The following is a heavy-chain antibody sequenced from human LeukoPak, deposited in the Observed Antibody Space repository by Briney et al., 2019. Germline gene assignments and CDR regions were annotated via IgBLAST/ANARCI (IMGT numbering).Heavy chain of an antibody. J-gene: IGHJ3*02. CDR3: ARDSTYCSGGGCYSDDAFDI. CDR1: GFMFSSYW. CDR2: IKQDGSEK. V-gene: IGHV3-7*01. D-gene: IGHD2-15*01. Sequence: GGSLRLSCAASGFMFSSYWMSWVRQAPGKGLEWVANIKQDGSEKYYVDSVKGRFTISRDNAKNSLYLQMNSLRAEDTAVYYCARDSTYCSGGGCYSDDAFDIWGQGTMVSVSS.